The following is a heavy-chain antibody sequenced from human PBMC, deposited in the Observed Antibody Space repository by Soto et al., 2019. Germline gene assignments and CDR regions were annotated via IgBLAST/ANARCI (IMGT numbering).Heavy chain of an antibody. CDR3: ARHAEYIGDGSGRYYYGMDV. CDR2: IYPGDSDT. CDR1: GYSFTSYW. D-gene: IGHD6-6*01. J-gene: IGHJ6*02. Sequence: LGESLKISCXGSGYSFTSYWIGWVRQMPGKGLEWMGIIYPGDSDTRYSPSFQGQVTISADKSISTAYLQWSSLKASDTAMYYCARHAEYIGDGSGRYYYGMDVWGQGTTVTVS. V-gene: IGHV5-51*01.